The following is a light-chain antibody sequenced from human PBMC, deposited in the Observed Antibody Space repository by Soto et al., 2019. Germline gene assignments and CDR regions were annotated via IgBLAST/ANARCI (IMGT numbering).Light chain of an antibody. Sequence: QSALTQPPSVSGSPGQSVTISCTGSSSDVGIYNRVSWYQQPPGTAPKLMIYEVTNRPSGVPDRFSGSKSGNTASLTISGLQAEDEADYYCSSYTSSSTWVFGTGTKLTVL. CDR1: SSDVGIYNR. V-gene: IGLV2-18*02. J-gene: IGLJ1*01. CDR3: SSYTSSSTWV. CDR2: EVT.